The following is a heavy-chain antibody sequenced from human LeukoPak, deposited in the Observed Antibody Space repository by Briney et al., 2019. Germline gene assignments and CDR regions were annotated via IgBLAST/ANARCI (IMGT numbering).Heavy chain of an antibody. CDR1: GFTFSSYE. D-gene: IGHD2-2*01. Sequence: GGSLRLSCAASGFTFSSYEMNWVRQAPGKGLEWVSYISSSGGTIYYADSVKGRFTISRDNAKKSLHLQMNSLRAEETAVYYCFGGVPAAGNWFDPWGQGTLVTVSS. J-gene: IGHJ5*02. CDR3: FGGVPAAGNWFDP. CDR2: ISSSGGTI. V-gene: IGHV3-48*03.